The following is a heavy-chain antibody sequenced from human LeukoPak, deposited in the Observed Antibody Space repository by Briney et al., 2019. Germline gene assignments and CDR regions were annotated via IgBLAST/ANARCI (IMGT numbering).Heavy chain of an antibody. D-gene: IGHD1-7*01. V-gene: IGHV1-46*03. Sequence: ASVKVSCKASGYTFINYYMHWVRQAPGQGLEWMGIINPSGGSTSYAQNFQGRVTMTRDTSTSTVYTDLSSLRSEDTAVYYCARGSTGTTFDYWGQGTLVTVSS. CDR3: ARGSTGTTFDY. J-gene: IGHJ4*02. CDR2: INPSGGST. CDR1: GYTFINYY.